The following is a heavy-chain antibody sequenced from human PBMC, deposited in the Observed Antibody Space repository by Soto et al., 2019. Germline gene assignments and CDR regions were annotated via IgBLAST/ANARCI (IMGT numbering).Heavy chain of an antibody. D-gene: IGHD3-22*01. CDR2: IYYSGST. CDR3: ARLDSSGYYYGYYFDS. J-gene: IGHJ4*02. Sequence: ALALTCTVAGCSISSGGYYWSWIRQHPGKGLEWIGYIYYSGSTYYNPSLKSRVTISVDTSKNQFSLKLSSVTAADTAVYYCARLDSSGYYYGYYFDSWGQGTLVTVSS. V-gene: IGHV4-31*03. CDR1: GCSISSGGYY.